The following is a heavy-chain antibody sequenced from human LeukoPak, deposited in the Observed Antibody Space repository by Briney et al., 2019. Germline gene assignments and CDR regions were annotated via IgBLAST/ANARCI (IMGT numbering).Heavy chain of an antibody. J-gene: IGHJ4*02. D-gene: IGHD3-22*01. CDR2: ISYDGNTI. CDR3: ARVSYVTMKIGDY. Sequence: GGSLRLSCAASGFTFSTYEMNWVRQAPGKGPEWVSYISYDGNTIYYAESVKGRFTISRDNAKNSLYLQMNSLRAEDTAVYYCARVSYVTMKIGDYWGQGTLVTVSS. CDR1: GFTFSTYE. V-gene: IGHV3-48*03.